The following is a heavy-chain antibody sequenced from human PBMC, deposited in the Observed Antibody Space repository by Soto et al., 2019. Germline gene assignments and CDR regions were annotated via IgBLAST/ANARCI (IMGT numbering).Heavy chain of an antibody. D-gene: IGHD3-22*01. J-gene: IGHJ6*02. CDR2: IRSSGSTT. CDR1: GFTFSSYR. Sequence: LRLSCAGSGFTFSSYRMNWVRQAPGKGLEWVSSIRSSGSTTPYADSVKGRFTISRDNSKNSLYLQMNSLRAEDTAVYYCARYDSSGYYWPYYYYGMDVWGQGTTVTVSS. CDR3: ARYDSSGYYWPYYYYGMDV. V-gene: IGHV3-48*01.